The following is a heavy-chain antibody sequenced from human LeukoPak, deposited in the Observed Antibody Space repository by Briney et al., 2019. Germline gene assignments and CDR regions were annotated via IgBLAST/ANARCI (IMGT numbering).Heavy chain of an antibody. CDR2: IYYSGST. CDR3: ASLWGVSGSGAFDY. D-gene: IGHD3-10*01. CDR1: GGSISSYY. J-gene: IGHJ4*02. Sequence: PSETLSLTCTVSGGSISSYYWSWIRQPPGKGLEWIGYIYYSGSTNYNPSLKSRVTISVDTSKNQFSLKLSSVTAADTAVYYCASLWGVSGSGAFDYWGQGTRVNVSS. V-gene: IGHV4-59*01.